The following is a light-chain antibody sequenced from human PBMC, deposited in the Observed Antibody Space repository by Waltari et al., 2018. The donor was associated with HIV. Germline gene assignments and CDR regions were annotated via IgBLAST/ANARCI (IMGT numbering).Light chain of an antibody. CDR3: KQYNNRPWT. CDR2: GAS. Sequence: EIVMTQSPATLSVSPGERVTLSCRASQSVAAHLAWYQQKPGQAPSLLIYGASTSATGIPARFSGSGSGTEFTLTISNLQSEDFALCYCKQYNNRPWTFGQGTKVEIK. V-gene: IGKV3-15*01. J-gene: IGKJ1*01. CDR1: QSVAAH.